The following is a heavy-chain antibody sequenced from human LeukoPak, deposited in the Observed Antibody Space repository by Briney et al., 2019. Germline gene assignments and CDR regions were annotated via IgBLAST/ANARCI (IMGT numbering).Heavy chain of an antibody. D-gene: IGHD6-13*01. J-gene: IGHJ4*02. V-gene: IGHV1-69*13. CDR1: GGTFSSYA. CDR2: IIPIFGTA. Sequence: SVKVSCKASGGTFSSYAISWVRQAPGQGLEWMGGIIPIFGTANYAQKFQGRVTITADESTSTTYMELSSLRSDDTAVYYCARSRKYSSSWYYFDYWSQGTLVTVSS. CDR3: ARSRKYSSSWYYFDY.